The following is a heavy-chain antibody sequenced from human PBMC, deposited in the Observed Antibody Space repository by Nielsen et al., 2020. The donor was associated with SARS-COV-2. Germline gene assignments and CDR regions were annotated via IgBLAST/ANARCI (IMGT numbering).Heavy chain of an antibody. CDR2: IGTAGDT. D-gene: IGHD1-26*01. CDR3: ARGRIVVGATMAY. Sequence: GESLKISCAASGFTFSSYDMHWVRQATGKGLEWVSAIGTAGDTYYPGSVKGRFTISRENAKNSLYLQMNSLRAGDTAVYYCARGRIVVGATMAYWGQGTLVTVSS. CDR1: GFTFSSYD. J-gene: IGHJ4*02. V-gene: IGHV3-13*04.